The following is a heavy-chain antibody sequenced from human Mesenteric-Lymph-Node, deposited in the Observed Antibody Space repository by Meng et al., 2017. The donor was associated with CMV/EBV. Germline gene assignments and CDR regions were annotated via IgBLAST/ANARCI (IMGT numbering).Heavy chain of an antibody. CDR1: GYTFTSYG. D-gene: IGHD3-22*01. CDR2: ISAYNGNT. Sequence: ASVKVSCKASGYTFTSYGISWVRQAPGQGLEWMGWISAYNGNTNYAQKLQGRVTMTTDTSTSTAYMELRSLRSGDTAVYYCARGMYYYDSSGYYRYYFDYWGQGTLVTVSS. J-gene: IGHJ4*02. V-gene: IGHV1-18*01. CDR3: ARGMYYYDSSGYYRYYFDY.